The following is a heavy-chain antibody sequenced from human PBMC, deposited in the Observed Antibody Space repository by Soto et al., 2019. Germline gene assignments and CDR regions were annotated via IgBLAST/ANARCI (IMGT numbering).Heavy chain of an antibody. CDR2: ISYDGSNK. Sequence: QVRLVESGGGVVQPGRSLRLSCAASGFTFSRCGMHWVGQAPGKGLEWEAVISYDGSNKYYGDSVKGRFTISRDNSKNTLYLQMNSLRAEDTAVYYCAKDLGYCISTSCSYYYGMDVWGQGTTVTVSS. CDR1: GFTFSRCG. CDR3: AKDLGYCISTSCSYYYGMDV. D-gene: IGHD2-2*03. J-gene: IGHJ6*02. V-gene: IGHV3-30*18.